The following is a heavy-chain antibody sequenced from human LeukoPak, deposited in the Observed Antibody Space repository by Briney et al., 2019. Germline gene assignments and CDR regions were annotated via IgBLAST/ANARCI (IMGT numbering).Heavy chain of an antibody. Sequence: SETLSLTCTVSGGSISSGGYYWSWIRQHPGKGLEWIGYIYYSGSTYYNPSLKSRVTISVDTSKNQFSLKLSSVTAADTAVYYCARDSAADYYGSGSYPHYFDYWGQGTLVTVSS. CDR3: ARDSAADYYGSGSYPHYFDY. V-gene: IGHV4-31*03. CDR1: GGSISSGGYY. J-gene: IGHJ4*02. CDR2: IYYSGST. D-gene: IGHD3-10*01.